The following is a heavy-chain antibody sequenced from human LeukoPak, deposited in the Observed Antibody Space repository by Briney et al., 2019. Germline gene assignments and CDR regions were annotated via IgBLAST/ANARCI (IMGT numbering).Heavy chain of an antibody. D-gene: IGHD3-3*01. Sequence: GGSLRLSCAASGFTVSSNYMSWVRQAPGKGLEWVSVIYSGGSTYYADSVKGRFTISRDNSKNTLYLQMNSLRAEDTAVYYCAKAAYYDFWSGYQYYFDYWGQGTLVTVSS. J-gene: IGHJ4*02. CDR1: GFTVSSNY. V-gene: IGHV3-53*01. CDR2: IYSGGST. CDR3: AKAAYYDFWSGYQYYFDY.